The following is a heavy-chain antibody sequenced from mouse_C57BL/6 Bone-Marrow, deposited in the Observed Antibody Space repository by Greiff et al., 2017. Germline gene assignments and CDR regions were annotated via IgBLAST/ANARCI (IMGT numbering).Heavy chain of an antibody. CDR3: ARLAWFAY. CDR2: IDPSDSYT. CDR1: GYTFTSYW. Sequence: QVQLQQPGAELVKPGASVKLSCKASGYTFTSYWMQWVKQRPGQGLEWIGEIDPSDSYTNYNLKFKGTATLTVDTSSSTAYMQLSSLTSEDSAVYYCARLAWFAYWGQGTLVTVSA. J-gene: IGHJ3*01. V-gene: IGHV1-50*01.